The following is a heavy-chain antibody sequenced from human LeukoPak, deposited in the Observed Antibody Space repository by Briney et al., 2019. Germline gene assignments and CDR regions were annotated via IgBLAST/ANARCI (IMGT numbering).Heavy chain of an antibody. CDR2: INHSGSA. J-gene: IGHJ2*01. CDR1: GGSFSGYY. V-gene: IGHV4-34*01. CDR3: ARGPRRGPDIVVVVAASVPWYFDL. D-gene: IGHD2-15*01. Sequence: SETLSLTCAVYGGSFSGYYWSWIRQPPGKGLEWIGEINHSGSANYNPSLKSRVTISVDTSKNQFSLKLSSVTAADTAVYYCARGPRRGPDIVVVVAASVPWYFDLWGRGTLVTVSS.